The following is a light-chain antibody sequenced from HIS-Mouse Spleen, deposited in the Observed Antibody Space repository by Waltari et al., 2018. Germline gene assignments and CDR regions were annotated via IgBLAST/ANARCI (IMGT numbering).Light chain of an antibody. CDR2: EGS. Sequence: QSALTQPASVSGSPGQSITIPCTGTSSDVGSYNLFPWYQHHPGKAPKLMIYEGSKRPSGVSNRFSGSKSGNTASLTISGLQAEDEADYYCCSYAGSSTWVFGGGTKLTVL. J-gene: IGLJ3*02. V-gene: IGLV2-23*01. CDR1: SSDVGSYNL. CDR3: CSYAGSSTWV.